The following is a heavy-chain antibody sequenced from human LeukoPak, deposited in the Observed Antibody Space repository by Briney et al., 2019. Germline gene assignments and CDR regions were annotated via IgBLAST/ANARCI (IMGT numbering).Heavy chain of an antibody. CDR1: GYTFTSYG. CDR2: ISAYNGNT. V-gene: IGHV1-18*01. D-gene: IGHD2-2*02. Sequence: ASVKVSCKASGYTFTSYGISWVRQAPGQGLEWMGWISAYNGNTNYAQKLQGRATMTTDTSTSTAYMELRSLRSDDTAVYYCARVGCSSTSCYTLDYYYYYMDVWGKGTTVTVSS. J-gene: IGHJ6*03. CDR3: ARVGCSSTSCYTLDYYYYYMDV.